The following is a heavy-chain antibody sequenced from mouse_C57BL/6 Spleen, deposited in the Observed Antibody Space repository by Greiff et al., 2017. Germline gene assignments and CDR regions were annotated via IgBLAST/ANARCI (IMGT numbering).Heavy chain of an antibody. CDR1: GFTFSDYG. CDR3: ATYGYDVGFAY. V-gene: IGHV5-17*01. J-gene: IGHJ3*01. CDR2: ISSGSSTI. Sequence: EVKLQESGGGLVKPGGSLKLSCAASGFTFSDYGMHWVRPAPEKGLEWVAYISSGSSTIYYADTVKGRFTISRDNAKNTLFLQMTSLRAEDTAMYYCATYGYDVGFAYWGQGTLVTVSA. D-gene: IGHD2-2*01.